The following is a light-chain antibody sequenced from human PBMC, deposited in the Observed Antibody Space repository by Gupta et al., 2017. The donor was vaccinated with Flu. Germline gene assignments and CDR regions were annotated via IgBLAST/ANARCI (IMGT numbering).Light chain of an antibody. CDR1: QSVNIY. J-gene: IGKJ2*01. CDR2: DAS. Sequence: EIVFTQSPATLSLSPGDRAILSCRASQSVNIYLAWYQQKPGQPPRLLMFDASKRDAGIPDRFSGSGDGKDLTLTISTREPEDFAGYYCQQRSGLPMYTFGQGTKLE. V-gene: IGKV3-11*01. CDR3: QQRSGLPMYT.